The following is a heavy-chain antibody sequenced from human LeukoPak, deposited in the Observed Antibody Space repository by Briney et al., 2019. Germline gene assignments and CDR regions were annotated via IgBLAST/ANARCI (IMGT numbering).Heavy chain of an antibody. V-gene: IGHV3-23*01. J-gene: IGHJ4*02. CDR2: ISGSGGST. Sequence: PGGSLRLSCAASGFTFSSYAMSWVRQAPGKGLEWVSAISGSGGSTYYADSVKGRFTISRDNSKNTLYLQMNSLRAEDTAVYYCAKTIRVLGNTVVTYLDYWGQGTLVTVSS. D-gene: IGHD4-23*01. CDR3: AKTIRVLGNTVVTYLDY. CDR1: GFTFSSYA.